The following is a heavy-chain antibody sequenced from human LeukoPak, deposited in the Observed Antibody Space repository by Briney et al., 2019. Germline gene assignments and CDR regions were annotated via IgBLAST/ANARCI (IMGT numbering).Heavy chain of an antibody. Sequence: SETLSLTCAVYGGSFSGYYWSWIRQPPGKGLEWIGEINHSGSTYYNPSLKSRVTISVDTSKNQFSLKLSSVTAADTAVYYCASHCSSTSCYRYYYYGMDVWGQGTTVTVSS. J-gene: IGHJ6*02. CDR2: INHSGST. CDR1: GGSFSGYY. V-gene: IGHV4-34*01. D-gene: IGHD2-2*01. CDR3: ASHCSSTSCYRYYYYGMDV.